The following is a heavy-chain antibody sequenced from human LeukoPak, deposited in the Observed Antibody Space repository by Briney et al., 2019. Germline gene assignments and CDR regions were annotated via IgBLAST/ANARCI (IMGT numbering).Heavy chain of an antibody. CDR2: MNPNSGNT. CDR3: ARWVVELRGSWFDP. CDR1: GYTFTSYD. Sequence: ASXKVSCKASGYTFTSYDINWVRQATGQGLEWMGWMNPNSGNTGYAQKFQGRVTMTRNTSISTAYMELSSLRSEDTAVYYCARWVVELRGSWFDPWGQGTLVTVSS. D-gene: IGHD1-7*01. J-gene: IGHJ5*02. V-gene: IGHV1-8*01.